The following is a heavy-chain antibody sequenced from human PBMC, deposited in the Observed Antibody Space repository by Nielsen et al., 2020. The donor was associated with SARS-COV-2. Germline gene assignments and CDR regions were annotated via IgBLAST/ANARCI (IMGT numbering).Heavy chain of an antibody. J-gene: IGHJ4*02. Sequence: GSLRLSCTVSGGSISSYYWSWIRQPPGKGLEWIGEINHSGSTNYNPSLKSRVTISVDTSKNQFSLKLSSVTAADTAVYYCARGQVATQFDYWGQGTLVTVSS. D-gene: IGHD5-12*01. CDR2: INHSGST. CDR3: ARGQVATQFDY. CDR1: GGSISSYY. V-gene: IGHV4-34*01.